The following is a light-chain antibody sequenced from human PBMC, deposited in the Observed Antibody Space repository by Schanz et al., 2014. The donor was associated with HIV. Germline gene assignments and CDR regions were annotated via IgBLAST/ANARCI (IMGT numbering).Light chain of an antibody. Sequence: QSALTQPPSASGSPGQSVTISCTGTSNDIGAYRYVSWYQHHPGRAPRLLIYEVTKRPSGVPGRFSGSKSGNTASLTVSGLQPEDEADYYCISYTSDTVLFGGGTKLTVL. CDR2: EVT. J-gene: IGLJ2*01. V-gene: IGLV2-8*01. CDR1: SNDIGAYRY. CDR3: ISYTSDTVL.